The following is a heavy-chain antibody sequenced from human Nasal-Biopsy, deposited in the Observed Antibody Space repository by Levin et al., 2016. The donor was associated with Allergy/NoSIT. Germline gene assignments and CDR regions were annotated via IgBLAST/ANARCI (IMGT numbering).Heavy chain of an antibody. D-gene: IGHD3-10*01. CDR3: ARRVRASGDSYNAGRFDP. CDR1: GASISGSF. J-gene: IGHJ5*02. Sequence: SETLSLTCDVFGASISGSFWSWIRQPPGKPLEWIGYVYNGEDTLYNPSLKWRVIISADTSKNQFSLKLTSVTAADTAVYYCARRVRASGDSYNAGRFDPWGQGTLVTVSS. CDR2: VYNGEDT. V-gene: IGHV4-59*10.